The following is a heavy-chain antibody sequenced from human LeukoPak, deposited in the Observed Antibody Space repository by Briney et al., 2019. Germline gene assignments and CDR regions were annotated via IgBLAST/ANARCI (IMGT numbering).Heavy chain of an antibody. CDR1: AASFSSHY. Sequence: SETLSLTCAVSAASFSSHYWTWIRQSPGKGLEWIGYISYIGSTNYNPSLKSRVTISIDTSRNQFSLKLRSVTAADTAVYYCARDLVTVTKGFDIWSQGTMVSVSS. V-gene: IGHV4-59*11. CDR2: ISYIGST. J-gene: IGHJ3*02. CDR3: ARDLVTVTKGFDI. D-gene: IGHD4-17*01.